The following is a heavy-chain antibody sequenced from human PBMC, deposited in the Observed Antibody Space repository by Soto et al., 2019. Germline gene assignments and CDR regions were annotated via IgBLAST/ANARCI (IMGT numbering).Heavy chain of an antibody. CDR3: ARDSGRFYIDY. Sequence: EVQLVESGGGWVQPGGSLRLSCAASGFTFSTYWMTWVRQAPGKGLEWVANLNPDGSEKYYVDSLKGRFTISRDNAKTSLYLQMNSLRAEDTAVYYCARDSGRFYIDYWGQGTLVTVSS. CDR1: GFTFSTYW. CDR2: LNPDGSEK. V-gene: IGHV3-7*04. D-gene: IGHD1-26*01. J-gene: IGHJ4*02.